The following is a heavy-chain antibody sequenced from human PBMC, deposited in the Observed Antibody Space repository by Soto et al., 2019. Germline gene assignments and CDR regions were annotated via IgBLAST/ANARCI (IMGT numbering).Heavy chain of an antibody. D-gene: IGHD3-10*01. CDR2: INPNSVGT. CDR1: GYTFTGHY. J-gene: IGHJ3*02. Sequence: ASVKVSCKASGYTFTGHYMHWVRQAPGQGLEWMGWINPNSVGTNYAQKFQGRVTMTRDTSITTAYMELSRLRSDDTAVYYCAREPMVRAAHGFDIWGQGTMVTVSS. CDR3: AREPMVRAAHGFDI. V-gene: IGHV1-2*02.